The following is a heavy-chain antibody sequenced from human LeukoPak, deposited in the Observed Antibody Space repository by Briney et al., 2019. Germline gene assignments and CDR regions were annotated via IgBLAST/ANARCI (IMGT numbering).Heavy chain of an antibody. Sequence: GGSLRLSCAASGFTFSSYSMNWVRQAPGKGLEWVSYISSFSSTIYYADSVMGRFTISRDNAKNSLYLQMNSLRAEDTAVYYWARRRNYKGYLDYWGRETLVTVSS. CDR2: ISSFSSTI. CDR1: GFTFSSYS. CDR3: ARRRNYKGYLDY. V-gene: IGHV3-48*04. D-gene: IGHD3-10*01. J-gene: IGHJ4*02.